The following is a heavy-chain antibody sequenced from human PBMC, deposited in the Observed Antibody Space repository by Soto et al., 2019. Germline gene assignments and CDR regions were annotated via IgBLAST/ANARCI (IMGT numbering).Heavy chain of an antibody. J-gene: IGHJ6*02. CDR3: THITYYGSGRGGLDV. Sequence: QIILKESGPPLVKPTQTLTLTCTFSGFSLRTSEVGVGWIRQSPGKALEWLALIYWDDDKRYSPSLKSRLTIVKDTSNNLVVLIMANMDPVDTGTYYCTHITYYGSGRGGLDVWGQGTTVTVSS. CDR1: GFSLRTSEVG. V-gene: IGHV2-5*02. D-gene: IGHD3-10*01. CDR2: IYWDDDK.